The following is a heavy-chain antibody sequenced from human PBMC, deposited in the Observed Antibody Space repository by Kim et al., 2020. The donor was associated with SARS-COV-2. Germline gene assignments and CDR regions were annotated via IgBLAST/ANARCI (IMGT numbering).Heavy chain of an antibody. Sequence: ASVKVSCKASGYTFTSYGISWVRQAPGQGLEWMGWISAYNGNTNYAQKLQGRVTMTTDTSTSTAYMELRSLRSDDTAVYYCARDLHYSSSSLGWGWDYWGQGTLVTVSS. CDR1: GYTFTSYG. CDR3: ARDLHYSSSSLGWGWDY. V-gene: IGHV1-18*01. J-gene: IGHJ4*02. D-gene: IGHD6-6*01. CDR2: ISAYNGNT.